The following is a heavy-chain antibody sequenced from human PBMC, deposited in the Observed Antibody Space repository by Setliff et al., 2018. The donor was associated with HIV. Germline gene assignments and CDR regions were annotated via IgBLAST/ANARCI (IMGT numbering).Heavy chain of an antibody. J-gene: IGHJ4*02. V-gene: IGHV4-4*02. CDR1: GGSVSSTNW. CDR2: IYHSGNT. Sequence: SETLTLTCAVSGGSVSSTNWWNWVRQPPGKGLEWIGSIYHSGNTYYNPSLKSRVSISVDTSKRQFSLKLTSVTAGDSALYYCARRRGQKATGWYYFDFWGQGALVTVSS. D-gene: IGHD6-19*01. CDR3: ARRRGQKATGWYYFDF.